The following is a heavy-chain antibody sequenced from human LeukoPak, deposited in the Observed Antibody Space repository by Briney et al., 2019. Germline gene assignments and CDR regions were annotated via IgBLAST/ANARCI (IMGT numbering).Heavy chain of an antibody. CDR3: ARANYYDNSGYSRGAFDI. CDR1: GYSFSSGFY. V-gene: IGHV4-38-2*02. J-gene: IGHJ3*02. Sequence: SETLSLTCSVSGYSFSSGFYWGWIRQPPGKGLEWIGSLFHSGTTYYNSSLKSRVTISVDTSKNQSSLKLSSVTAADTAVYYCARANYYDNSGYSRGAFDIWGQGTMVTVSS. CDR2: LFHSGTT. D-gene: IGHD3-22*01.